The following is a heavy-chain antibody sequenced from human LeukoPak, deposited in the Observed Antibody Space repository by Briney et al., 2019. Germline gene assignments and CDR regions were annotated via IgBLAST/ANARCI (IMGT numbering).Heavy chain of an antibody. CDR1: GFTFSGSP. V-gene: IGHV3-73*01. CDR3: ARELSQIVWGGLDY. Sequence: GGSLRLSCAASGFTFSGSPILWVRQASGKGLEWVGRIRSKADNYATAYAASVQGRCTISRDDSKNTAYLQMNSLRVEDTAVYYCARELSQIVWGGLDYGGQGTLVSVSS. D-gene: IGHD2-21*01. J-gene: IGHJ4*02. CDR2: IRSKADNYAT.